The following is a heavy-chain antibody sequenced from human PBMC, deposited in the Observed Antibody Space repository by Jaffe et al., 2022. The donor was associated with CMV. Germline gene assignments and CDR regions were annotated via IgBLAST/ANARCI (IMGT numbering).Heavy chain of an antibody. D-gene: IGHD3-22*01. J-gene: IGHJ5*02. CDR1: GDSFSSANYY. Sequence: QLQLQESGPGLVKPSETLSLTCTVSGDSFSSANYYWVWIRQPPGRGLEWIGSLSSKNTTYYSPSLESRVTISVDPSKNQFSLNVNSVTAADTAVYYCARRRGQSSSGLDRWGQGTLVTVSS. CDR3: ARRRGQSSSGLDR. CDR2: LSSKNTT. V-gene: IGHV4-39*01.